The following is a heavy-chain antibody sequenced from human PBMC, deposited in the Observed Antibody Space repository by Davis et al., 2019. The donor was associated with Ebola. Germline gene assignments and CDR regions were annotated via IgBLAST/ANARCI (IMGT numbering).Heavy chain of an antibody. Sequence: ASVKVSCKAAGYTFTGYYMHWVRQAPGQGLEWMGWINPNSGGTNYAQKFQGRVTMTRDTSISTAYMELSRLRSDDTAVYYCARAPLWYYYGMDVWGQGTTVTVSS. D-gene: IGHD2-21*01. CDR2: INPNSGGT. V-gene: IGHV1-2*02. J-gene: IGHJ6*02. CDR1: GYTFTGYY. CDR3: ARAPLWYYYGMDV.